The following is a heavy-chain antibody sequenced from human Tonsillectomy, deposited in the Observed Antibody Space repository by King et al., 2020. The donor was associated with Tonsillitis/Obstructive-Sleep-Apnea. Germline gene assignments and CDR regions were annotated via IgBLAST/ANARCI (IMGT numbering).Heavy chain of an antibody. V-gene: IGHV5-51*01. CDR1: GYSFTNYW. CDR2: IYPDDSDT. J-gene: IGHJ6*03. D-gene: IGHD3-3*01. CDR3: ARGAYDFWSGYYSQNYYYYYMDV. Sequence: QLVQSGAEVKKPGASLKISCKGSGYSFTNYWIAWVRQTPGKGLEWMGIIYPDDSDTRYSPSFQGQVTISADKSISSAYLQWSSLKASDTAMYYCARGAYDFWSGYYSQNYYYYYMDVWGKGTTVTVSS.